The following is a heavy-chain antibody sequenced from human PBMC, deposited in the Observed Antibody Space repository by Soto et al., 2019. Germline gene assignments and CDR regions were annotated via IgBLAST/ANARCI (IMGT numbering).Heavy chain of an antibody. J-gene: IGHJ6*02. D-gene: IGHD2-8*01. CDR2: INPKSGGT. V-gene: IGHV1-2*04. CDR1: GYSFTDYH. CDR3: ARGDSTDCSNGVCSFFYNHDMDV. Sequence: ASVKVSCKASGYSFTDYHIHWVRQAPGQGLEWLGRINPKSGGTSTAQKFQGWVTMTTDTSISTASMELARLTSDDTAIYYCARGDSTDCSNGVCSFFYNHDMDVWGQGTTVTVSS.